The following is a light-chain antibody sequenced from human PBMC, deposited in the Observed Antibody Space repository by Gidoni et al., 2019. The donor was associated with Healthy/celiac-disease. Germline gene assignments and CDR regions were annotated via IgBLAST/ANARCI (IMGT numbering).Light chain of an antibody. Sequence: DLQLTQSPSFLSASVVDRVPITCRASQGSSSYLAWYQQKPGKAPKLLIYAASTLQSGVPSRFSGSGSGTEFTLTISSLQPEDFATYYCQQLNSYLFTFGPGTKVDIK. J-gene: IGKJ3*01. V-gene: IGKV1-9*01. CDR1: QGSSSY. CDR2: AAS. CDR3: QQLNSYLFT.